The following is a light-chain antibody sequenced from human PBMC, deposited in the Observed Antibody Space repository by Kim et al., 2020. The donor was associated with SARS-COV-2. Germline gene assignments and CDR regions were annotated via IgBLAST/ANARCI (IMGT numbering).Light chain of an antibody. J-gene: IGKJ4*01. V-gene: IGKV1-13*02. CDR1: QDMSSY. CDR3: QQSES. Sequence: AIQLTQSPSSLSASVGDSVTITCRASQDMSSYFAWYQQKPGTAPKLLIYAASSLESGVPSRFSGSGSGTDFTLTISSLQPEDFATYYGQQSESFGGGTKVEIK. CDR2: AAS.